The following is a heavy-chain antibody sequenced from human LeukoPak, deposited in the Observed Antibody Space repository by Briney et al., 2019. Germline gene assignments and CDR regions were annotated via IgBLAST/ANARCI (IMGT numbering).Heavy chain of an antibody. CDR1: GFPFSSYS. CDR2: ISSSSTYI. D-gene: IGHD2-8*02. V-gene: IGHV3-21*01. CDR3: AKACTGGTTCFYVDY. Sequence: GGSLRLSCAASGFPFSSYSMNWVRQAPGKGREWGSSISSSSTYIYYADSVKGRFTISRDNSKNTVYLQMDGLRSDDTAVYFCAKACTGGTTCFYVDYWGRGTLVSVSS. J-gene: IGHJ4*02.